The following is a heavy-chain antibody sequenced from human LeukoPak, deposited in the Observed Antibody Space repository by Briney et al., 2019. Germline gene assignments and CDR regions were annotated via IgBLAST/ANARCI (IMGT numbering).Heavy chain of an antibody. V-gene: IGHV3-21*01. D-gene: IGHD6-13*01. CDR2: ISSSSSYI. CDR3: ARDGSSWYRLNYFDY. CDR1: GFTFSSYS. J-gene: IGHJ4*02. Sequence: GGSLRLSCAASGFTFSSYSMNWVRQAPGKGLEWVSSISSSSSYIYYADSVKDRFTISRDNAKNSLYLQMNSLRAEDTAVYYCARDGSSWYRLNYFDYWGQGTLVTVSS.